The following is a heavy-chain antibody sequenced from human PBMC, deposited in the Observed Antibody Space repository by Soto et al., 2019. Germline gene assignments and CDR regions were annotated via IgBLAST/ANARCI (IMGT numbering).Heavy chain of an antibody. J-gene: IGHJ3*02. CDR2: ISWNSGSI. V-gene: IGHV3-9*01. D-gene: IGHD1-26*01. CDR1: GFTFDDYA. CDR3: AKKSGSYLRGAFDI. Sequence: SLRLSCAASGFTFDDYAMHWVRQAPGKGLEWVSGISWNSGSIGYADSVKGRFTISRDNAKNSLYLQMNSLRAEDTALYYCAKKSGSYLRGAFDIWGQGTMVTVS.